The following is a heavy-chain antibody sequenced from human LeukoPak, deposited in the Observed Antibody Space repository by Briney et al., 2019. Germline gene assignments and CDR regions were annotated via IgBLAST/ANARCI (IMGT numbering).Heavy chain of an antibody. CDR1: GFTFDDYA. J-gene: IGHJ4*02. Sequence: PGRSLRLSCAASGFTFDDYAMHWVRQAPGKGLEWVSGISWNSGSIGYADSVKGRFTISRDNAKNSLYLQMNSLRAEDTALYYCAKASGSGSYRYYFDYWGQGTLVTVSS. V-gene: IGHV3-9*01. CDR2: ISWNSGSI. D-gene: IGHD3-10*01. CDR3: AKASGSGSYRYYFDY.